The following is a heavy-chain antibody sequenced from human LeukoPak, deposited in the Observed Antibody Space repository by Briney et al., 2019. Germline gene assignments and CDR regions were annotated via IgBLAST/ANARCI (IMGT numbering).Heavy chain of an antibody. V-gene: IGHV3-9*01. D-gene: IGHD3-16*01. CDR3: AKAPRGNDDYFDY. CDR2: ISWNSGSI. Sequence: SLRLSCAASGFTFDDYGIHWVRQAPGKGLEWVSGISWNSGSIGYADSVEGRFTISRDNAKNSLYLQMNSLRAEDTALYYCAKAPRGNDDYFDYWGQGTLVTVSS. CDR1: GFTFDDYG. J-gene: IGHJ4*02.